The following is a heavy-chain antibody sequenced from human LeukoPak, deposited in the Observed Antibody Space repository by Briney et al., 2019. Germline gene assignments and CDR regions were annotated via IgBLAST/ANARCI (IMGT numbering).Heavy chain of an antibody. CDR2: ISSSGSTI. Sequence: GGSLRLSCAASGFTLNTYNMNWVRQAPGKGLEWVSHISSSGSTIYYADSVKGRFTISRDNAKNSLYLQMNSLRAEDTAVYYCAELGITMIGGVWGKGTTVTISS. J-gene: IGHJ6*04. CDR1: GFTLNTYN. D-gene: IGHD3-10*02. CDR3: AELGITMIGGV. V-gene: IGHV3-48*04.